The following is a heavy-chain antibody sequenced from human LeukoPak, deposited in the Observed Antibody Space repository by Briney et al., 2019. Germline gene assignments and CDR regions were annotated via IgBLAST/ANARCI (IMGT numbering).Heavy chain of an antibody. CDR1: GGSFSGYY. Sequence: SETLSLTCAVYGGSFSGYYWSWIRQPPGKGLEWIGEINHSGTTNYNPSLKSRVTISIDTSKNQFSLKLSSVNAADTAVYYCATGWYGDGGYWGQGILVTVSS. D-gene: IGHD6-19*01. CDR2: INHSGTT. J-gene: IGHJ4*02. CDR3: ATGWYGDGGY. V-gene: IGHV4-34*01.